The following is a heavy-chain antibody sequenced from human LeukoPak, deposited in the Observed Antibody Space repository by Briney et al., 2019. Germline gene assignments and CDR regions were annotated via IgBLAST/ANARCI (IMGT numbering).Heavy chain of an antibody. Sequence: GASVTVSCKASGYTFTSYYIHWVRQAPGQGMEGMGIINASGGSTSYAQKFQGRVTMTRDMSTTTVYMELSSLRSEDTAVYYCARGSYSSNRFDPWGQGTLVTVSS. J-gene: IGHJ5*02. D-gene: IGHD5-18*01. CDR2: INASGGST. CDR3: ARGSYSSNRFDP. V-gene: IGHV1-46*01. CDR1: GYTFTSYY.